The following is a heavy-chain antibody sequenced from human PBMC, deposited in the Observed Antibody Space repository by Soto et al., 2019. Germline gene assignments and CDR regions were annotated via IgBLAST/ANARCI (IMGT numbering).Heavy chain of an antibody. CDR3: AREPIVDYSSGSYSDY. CDR2: IIPIFGTA. J-gene: IGHJ4*02. Sequence: SVKVSCKASGGTFSSYAISWVRQAPGQGREWMGGIIPIFGTANYAQKFQGRVTITADESTSTAYMELSSLRSEDTAVYYCAREPIVDYSSGSYSDYWGQVXLVTVYS. D-gene: IGHD3-10*01. V-gene: IGHV1-69*13. CDR1: GGTFSSYA.